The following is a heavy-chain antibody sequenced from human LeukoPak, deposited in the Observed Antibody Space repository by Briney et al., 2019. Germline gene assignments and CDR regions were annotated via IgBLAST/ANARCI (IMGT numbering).Heavy chain of an antibody. CDR1: GFPFSSYA. Sequence: GGSLRLSCAASGFPFSSYAMSWVRQAPGKGLEWVSAISGSGGSTYYADSVKGRFTISRDNSKNTLYLQMNSLRAEDTAVYYCAKSVGSSSWPAPVDYWGQGTLVTVSS. J-gene: IGHJ4*02. D-gene: IGHD6-13*01. V-gene: IGHV3-23*01. CDR3: AKSVGSSSWPAPVDY. CDR2: ISGSGGST.